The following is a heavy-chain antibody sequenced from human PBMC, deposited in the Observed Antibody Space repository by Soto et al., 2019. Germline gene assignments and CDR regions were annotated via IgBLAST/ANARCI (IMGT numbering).Heavy chain of an antibody. CDR2: IDPSDSYT. Sequence: GESLKISCKGSGYSFTSYWISWVRQMPGKGLEWMGRIDPSDSYTNYSPSFQGHVTISADKSISTAYLQWSSLKASDTAMYYCASGYSSGWYRDTYYYYGMDVWGQGTTVTV. CDR1: GYSFTSYW. V-gene: IGHV5-10-1*01. D-gene: IGHD6-19*01. J-gene: IGHJ6*02. CDR3: ASGYSSGWYRDTYYYYGMDV.